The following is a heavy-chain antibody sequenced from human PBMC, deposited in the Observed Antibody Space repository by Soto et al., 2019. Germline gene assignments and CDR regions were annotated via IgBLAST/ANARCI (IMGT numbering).Heavy chain of an antibody. J-gene: IGHJ4*02. V-gene: IGHV1-46*01. CDR3: AADTEGSGWFHFDS. CDR1: GYTFTTYS. Sequence: ASVKVSCKASGYTFTTYSMHWVRQTPGHGLEWMGVINPSGGRTSYAQKFQGRVTMTRDTSTSTVHMELSNLRSEDTAVYYCAADTEGSGWFHFDSWGQGTLVTVSS. D-gene: IGHD6-19*01. CDR2: INPSGGRT.